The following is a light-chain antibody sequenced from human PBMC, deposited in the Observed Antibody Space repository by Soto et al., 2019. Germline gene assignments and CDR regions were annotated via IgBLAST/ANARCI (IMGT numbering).Light chain of an antibody. CDR1: QTVSDN. V-gene: IGKV3-15*01. CDR3: QQYKNWPTWT. Sequence: EIVMTQSPATLSLSPGERATLSCSASQTVSDNLAWYQQKPGQAPRLLIYGASTRATGIPARFSGSGSGTEFTLTISSLQSEDSAVYYCQQYKNWPTWTFGQGTKVDIK. CDR2: GAS. J-gene: IGKJ1*01.